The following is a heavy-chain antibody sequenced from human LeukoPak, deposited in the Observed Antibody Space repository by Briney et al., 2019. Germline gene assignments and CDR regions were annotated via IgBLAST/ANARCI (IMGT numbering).Heavy chain of an antibody. V-gene: IGHV1-69*13. CDR3: ATTFLDYSNSPYYYYYGMDV. J-gene: IGHJ6*02. CDR2: IIPIFGTA. CDR1: GGTFSSYV. D-gene: IGHD4-11*01. Sequence: ASVKVSCKASGGTFSSYVISWVRQAPGQGLEWMGGIIPIFGTANYAQKFQGRVTITADESTSTAYMELSSLRSEDTAVYYCATTFLDYSNSPYYYYYGMDVWGQGTTVTVSS.